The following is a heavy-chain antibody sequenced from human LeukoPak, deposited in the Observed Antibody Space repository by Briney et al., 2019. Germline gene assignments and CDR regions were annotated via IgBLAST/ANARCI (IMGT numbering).Heavy chain of an antibody. CDR1: GYTFTGYY. V-gene: IGHV1-2*02. D-gene: IGHD4-11*01. Sequence: GASVKVSCKASGYTFTGYYMHWVRQAPGQGLEWMGWINPNSGGTNYAQKFQGRVTMTRDTSISTAYMELSSLRSEDTAVYYCARGDYSNSNFDYWGQGTLVTVSS. CDR2: INPNSGGT. J-gene: IGHJ4*02. CDR3: ARGDYSNSNFDY.